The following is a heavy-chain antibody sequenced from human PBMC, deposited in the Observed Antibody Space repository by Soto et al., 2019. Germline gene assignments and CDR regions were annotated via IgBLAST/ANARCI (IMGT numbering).Heavy chain of an antibody. CDR3: AKGWMVRGGQFDY. CDR1: GFTFSNYV. D-gene: IGHD3-10*01. CDR2: IGSSGGIT. V-gene: IGHV3-23*01. Sequence: EVQLLESGGNLVQPGGSLRLSCAASGFTFSNYVMSWVRQAPGKGLGWVSGIGSSGGITYYADSVQGRFTISRDNSKNPLYLQMNSLRSEDTAIYYCAKGWMVRGGQFDYWGQGTLVTVSS. J-gene: IGHJ4*02.